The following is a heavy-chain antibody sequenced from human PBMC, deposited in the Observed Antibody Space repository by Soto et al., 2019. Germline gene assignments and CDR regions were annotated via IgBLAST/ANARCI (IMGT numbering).Heavy chain of an antibody. D-gene: IGHD4-17*01. J-gene: IGHJ4*02. CDR3: AKDLYGDYVGTLDY. Sequence: VQLVESGGGLVQPGRSLRLSCAASGFTFDDYAMHWVRQAPGKGLEWVSGISWNSGSIGYADSVKGRFTISRDNAKNSLYLQMNSLRAEDTALYYCAKDLYGDYVGTLDYWGQGTLVTVSS. CDR1: GFTFDDYA. CDR2: ISWNSGSI. V-gene: IGHV3-9*01.